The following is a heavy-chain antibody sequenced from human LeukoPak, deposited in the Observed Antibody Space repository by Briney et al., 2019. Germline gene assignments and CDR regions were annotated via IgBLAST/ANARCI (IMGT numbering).Heavy chain of an antibody. CDR3: ARGPPDCSSTSCYAFDAFDI. Sequence: PSETLSLTCTVSSGSVSVHSHYWGWVRQPPGMGLEWIGCIYYTGSTYYNASLKSRVTISVDTSKNQFSLNLTSVTAADTAVYYCARGPPDCSSTSCYAFDAFDIWGQGTMVTVSS. J-gene: IGHJ3*02. D-gene: IGHD2-2*01. CDR1: SGSVSVHSHY. V-gene: IGHV4-39*07. CDR2: IYYTGST.